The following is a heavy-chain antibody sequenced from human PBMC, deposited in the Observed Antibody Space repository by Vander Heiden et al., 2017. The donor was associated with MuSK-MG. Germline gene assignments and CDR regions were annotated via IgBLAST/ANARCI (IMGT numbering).Heavy chain of an antibody. CDR2: TRNKANSYTT. D-gene: IGHD4-17*01. Sequence: EVQLVESGGGLVQPGGSLRLSCAASGFTFSDHYMDWVRQAPGKGLEWVGRTRNKANSYTTEYAASVKGRFTISRDDSKNSLYLQMNSLKTEDTAVYYCARGGGDYAGGFDYWGQGTLVTVSS. CDR3: ARGGGDYAGGFDY. CDR1: GFTFSDHY. V-gene: IGHV3-72*01. J-gene: IGHJ4*02.